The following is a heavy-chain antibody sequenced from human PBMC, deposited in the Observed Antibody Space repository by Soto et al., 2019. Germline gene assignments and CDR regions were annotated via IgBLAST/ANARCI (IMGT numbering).Heavy chain of an antibody. D-gene: IGHD3-16*01. CDR1: GFTFDDYA. J-gene: IGHJ4*02. CDR2: ISWNSGSI. V-gene: IGHV3-9*01. Sequence: EVQLVESGGGLVQPGRSLRLSCAASGFTFDDYAMHWVRQAPGKGLEWVSGISWNSGSIGYADSVKGRFTISRDNAKNSLSLEMNSLRAEDTALYYCAKMGSQPPYYFDYWGQGTLVTVSS. CDR3: AKMGSQPPYYFDY.